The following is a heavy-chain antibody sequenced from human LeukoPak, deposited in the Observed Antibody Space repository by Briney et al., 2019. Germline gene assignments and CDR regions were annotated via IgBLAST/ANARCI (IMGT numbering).Heavy chain of an antibody. CDR3: AKNREWIQLWFDY. D-gene: IGHD5-18*01. CDR1: GFTFSSYA. V-gene: IGHV3-23*01. Sequence: GGSLRLSCAASGFTFSSYAMSWVRQAPGKGLEWVSGISGSGGSTYYADSVKGRFTISRDNSKNTLYLQMNSLRAEDTAVYYCAKNREWIQLWFDYWGQGTLVTVSS. CDR2: ISGSGGST. J-gene: IGHJ4*02.